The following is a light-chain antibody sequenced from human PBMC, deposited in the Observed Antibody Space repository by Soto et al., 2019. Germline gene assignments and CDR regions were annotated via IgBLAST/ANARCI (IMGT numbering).Light chain of an antibody. CDR2: GAS. V-gene: IGKV3-20*01. CDR3: QYYDESMWT. Sequence: IVVTQSPCTLSLYPGERATLSCRASQSVSSSYLAWYQQKPGQAPRLLIYGASSRATGIPDRFSGSGSGTDFTLSISRLDPENFAVYYCQYYDESMWTFGQGTKVAIK. CDR1: QSVSSSY. J-gene: IGKJ1*01.